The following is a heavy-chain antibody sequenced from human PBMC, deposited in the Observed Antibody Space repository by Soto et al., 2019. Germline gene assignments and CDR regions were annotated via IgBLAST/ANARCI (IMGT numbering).Heavy chain of an antibody. J-gene: IGHJ4*02. CDR1: GGTISSWY. Sequence: SETLSLTCTVSGGTISSWYWSWIRQPPGKGLEWIGYIYYSGSTNYNPSLKSRVTISVDTSKNQFSLKLSSVTAADTAVYYCAGRASRYYYDSSGYFDYWGQGTLVTVSS. CDR3: AGRASRYYYDSSGYFDY. CDR2: IYYSGST. D-gene: IGHD3-22*01. V-gene: IGHV4-59*01.